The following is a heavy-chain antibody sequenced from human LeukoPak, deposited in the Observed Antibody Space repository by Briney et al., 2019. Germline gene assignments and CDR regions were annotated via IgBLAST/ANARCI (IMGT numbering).Heavy chain of an antibody. CDR2: IYSGGST. V-gene: IGHV3-66*01. Sequence: GGSLRLSCAASGFTVSSNYMSWVRQAPGKGLEWVSVIYSGGSTYYADSVKGRFTISRDNSKNTLYLQMNSLRAEDTAVYYCAKDMLLWFGELRGSGIDYGGQGTLVTVSS. J-gene: IGHJ4*02. CDR1: GFTVSSNY. CDR3: AKDMLLWFGELRGSGIDY. D-gene: IGHD3-10*01.